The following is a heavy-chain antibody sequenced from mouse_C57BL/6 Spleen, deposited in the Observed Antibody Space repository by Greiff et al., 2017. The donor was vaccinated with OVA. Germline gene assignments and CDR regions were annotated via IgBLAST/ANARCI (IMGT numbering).Heavy chain of an antibody. CDR1: GYTFTSYW. Sequence: QVQLQQPGAELVKPGASVKMSCKASGYTFTSYWIPWVKQRPGQGLEWIGDIYPGSGSTNYNEKFKSKATLTVDTSSSTAYMQLSSLTSEDSAVYYCARPRSSPWYFDVWGTGTTVTVSS. D-gene: IGHD1-1*01. V-gene: IGHV1-55*01. CDR3: ARPRSSPWYFDV. CDR2: IYPGSGST. J-gene: IGHJ1*03.